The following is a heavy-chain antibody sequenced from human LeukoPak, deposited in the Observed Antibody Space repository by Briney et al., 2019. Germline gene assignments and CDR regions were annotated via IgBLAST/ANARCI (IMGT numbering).Heavy chain of an antibody. V-gene: IGHV1-69*13. CDR3: ARVSAIAAAIDYYYGMDV. D-gene: IGHD6-13*01. CDR2: IIPIFGTA. J-gene: IGHJ6*02. Sequence: SVKVSCKASGGTFSSYAISWVRQAPGQGLEWMGGIIPIFGTANYAQKFQGRVTITADESTSTAYMELSSLRSEDTAVYYCARVSAIAAAIDYYYGMDVWGQGTTVTVSS. CDR1: GGTFSSYA.